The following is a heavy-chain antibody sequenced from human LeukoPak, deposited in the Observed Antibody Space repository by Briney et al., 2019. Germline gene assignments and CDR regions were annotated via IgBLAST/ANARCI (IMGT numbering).Heavy chain of an antibody. CDR2: ISYDGSNK. J-gene: IGHJ3*02. V-gene: IGHV3-30*03. CDR3: ARVSGPFNAFDI. CDR1: GFTFSSYG. Sequence: PGRSLRLSCAASGFTFSSYGMHWVRQAPGKGLEWVAVISYDGSNKYYADSVKGRFTISGDNSKNTLYLQMNSLRAEDTAVYYCARVSGPFNAFDIWGQGTMVTVSS. D-gene: IGHD6-19*01.